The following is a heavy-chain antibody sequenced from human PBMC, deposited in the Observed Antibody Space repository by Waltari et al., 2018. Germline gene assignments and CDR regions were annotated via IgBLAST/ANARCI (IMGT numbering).Heavy chain of an antibody. D-gene: IGHD3-22*01. CDR1: GFIFKSYV. V-gene: IGHV3-23*01. Sequence: EVQLLESGGGLVQPGGSLRLSCVASGFIFKSYVMGGVRQAPGKGVQGASAIRASVGASPYPASVKGRFTISRDNSKNTLFLQVRSLRDECTGNYYGVKFVESSVWSDQWGQGTLVTVS. CDR2: IRASVGAS. J-gene: IGHJ5*02. CDR3: VKFVESSVWSDQ.